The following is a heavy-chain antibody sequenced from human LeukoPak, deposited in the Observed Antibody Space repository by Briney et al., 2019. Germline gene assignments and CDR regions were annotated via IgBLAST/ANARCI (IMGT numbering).Heavy chain of an antibody. V-gene: IGHV4-61*02. CDR1: GGSISSGTYY. CDR3: ARETDYDILTGYLLPVCFDP. J-gene: IGHJ5*02. Sequence: SETLSLTCTVSGGSISSGTYYWSWIRQPAGKGLEWIGRIYTSGSTNYNPSLKGRVSISIDKSKNQLSLKLSSVTTADTAVYYCARETDYDILTGYLLPVCFDPWGQGNLVTVSS. CDR2: IYTSGST. D-gene: IGHD3-9*01.